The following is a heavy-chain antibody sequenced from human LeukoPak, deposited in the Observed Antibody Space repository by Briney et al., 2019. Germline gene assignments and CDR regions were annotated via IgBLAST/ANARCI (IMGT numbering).Heavy chain of an antibody. CDR1: GXTVXSNY. Sequence: AGGSLRLSCAASGXTVXSNYXSXVXQAPGXGLEWVSIIXSGGSTYYTDSVRXGFIISRDISKNTLYLQMNSLRAEDTAVYYCARVGDCGRASCYAIDYWGQGTLVTVSS. J-gene: IGHJ4*02. CDR2: IXSGGST. V-gene: IGHV3-66*01. CDR3: ARVGDCGRASCYAIDY. D-gene: IGHD2-2*01.